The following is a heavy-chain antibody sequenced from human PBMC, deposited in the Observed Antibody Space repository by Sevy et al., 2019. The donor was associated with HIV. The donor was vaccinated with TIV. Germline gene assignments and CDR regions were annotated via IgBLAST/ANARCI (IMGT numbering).Heavy chain of an antibody. V-gene: IGHV3-21*01. Sequence: GGSLRLSCAGSGFTFSRSSMNWVRQAPGKGLEWVSSISSSSNYIYYADSVKGRFTIPRDNAKNSLLLLMNSLRAEDTAVYYCARDKREAYFDGSTSSDAFDIWGQGTLVTVSS. D-gene: IGHD3-22*01. CDR2: ISSSSNYI. CDR3: ARDKREAYFDGSTSSDAFDI. J-gene: IGHJ3*02. CDR1: GFTFSRSS.